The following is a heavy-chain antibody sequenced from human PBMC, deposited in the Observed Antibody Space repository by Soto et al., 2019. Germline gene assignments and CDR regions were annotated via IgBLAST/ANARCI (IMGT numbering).Heavy chain of an antibody. Sequence: SETLSLTCAVSGGSISGGGFSWSWIRQPPGKGLEWIGYVLHTGGTQYNPSLKSRVSMSVDKSKNQFSLHLTSVTAADTAVYCARLQFGEGFDYWGQGALVTVSS. V-gene: IGHV4-30-2*01. J-gene: IGHJ4*02. D-gene: IGHD3-10*01. CDR3: ARLQFGEGFDY. CDR2: VLHTGGT. CDR1: GGSISGGGFS.